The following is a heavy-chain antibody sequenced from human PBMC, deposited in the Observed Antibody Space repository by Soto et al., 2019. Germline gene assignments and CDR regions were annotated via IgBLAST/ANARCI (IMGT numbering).Heavy chain of an antibody. D-gene: IGHD5-12*01. V-gene: IGHV1-18*04. Sequence: QVQLLQSGAEVKKPGASVKVSCKASGYTFTSYGISWVRQAPGQGLEWMGWISAYNGNTNYAQKLQGRVTMATNTSTRTGYKELRSLRSDDTAVYYCARDSVWYSGYDFVWFVPWGKGTLVTVSS. CDR3: ARDSVWYSGYDFVWFVP. CDR2: ISAYNGNT. CDR1: GYTFTSYG. J-gene: IGHJ5*02.